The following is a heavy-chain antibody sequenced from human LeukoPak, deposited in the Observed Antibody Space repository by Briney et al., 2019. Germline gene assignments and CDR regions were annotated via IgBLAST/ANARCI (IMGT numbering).Heavy chain of an antibody. CDR1: GFTFSSYR. Sequence: GGSLRLSCAASGFTFSSYRMNWVRQAPGKGLEWVSSISSSSSYIYSADSMKSRFTISRDNAKNSLYLRMNSLRAEDTAVYYCARGLGVPDAFDIWGQGTMVTVSS. J-gene: IGHJ3*02. V-gene: IGHV3-21*01. CDR2: ISSSSSYI. D-gene: IGHD1-26*01. CDR3: ARGLGVPDAFDI.